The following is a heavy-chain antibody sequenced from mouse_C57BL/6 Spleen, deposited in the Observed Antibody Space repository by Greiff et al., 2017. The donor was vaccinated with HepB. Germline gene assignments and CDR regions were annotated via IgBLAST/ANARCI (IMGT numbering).Heavy chain of an antibody. D-gene: IGHD2-5*01. CDR3: AREVYSNYPYAMDY. Sequence: EVQRVESGGGLVKPGGSLKLSCAASGFTFSSYAMSWVRQTPEKRLEWVATISDGGSYTYYPDNVKGRFTISRDNAKNNLYLQMSHLKSEDTAMYYCAREVYSNYPYAMDYWGQGTSVTVSS. CDR2: ISDGGSYT. CDR1: GFTFSSYA. J-gene: IGHJ4*01. V-gene: IGHV5-4*01.